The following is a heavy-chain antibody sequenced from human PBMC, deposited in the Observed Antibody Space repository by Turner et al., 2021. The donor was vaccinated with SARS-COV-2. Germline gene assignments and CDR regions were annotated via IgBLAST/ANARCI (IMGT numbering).Heavy chain of an antibody. V-gene: IGHV4-39*01. CDR3: AGEEVVFRASHTLYYYGMDV. CDR1: GGSISSSSYY. J-gene: IGHJ6*02. CDR2: IYESGST. D-gene: IGHD3-22*01. Sequence: QLQLQASGPGLVKPAETLSLSCTVSGGSISSSSYYWGWIRQPPGKGLEWMGRIYESGSTYYNPSRKSRVTISVDTSKNQFSLKLSSVTDADTAVYYCAGEEVVFRASHTLYYYGMDVWGQGTTVTVSS.